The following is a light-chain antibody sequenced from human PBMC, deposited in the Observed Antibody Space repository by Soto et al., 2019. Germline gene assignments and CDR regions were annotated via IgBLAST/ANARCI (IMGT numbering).Light chain of an antibody. V-gene: IGKV3-20*01. CDR3: QQSGSSPDT. CDR1: QSVSSSY. J-gene: IGKJ2*01. CDR2: GAS. Sequence: EIVLTQSPGTLSLSPGERATLSCSASQSVSSSYLAWYQQKPGQAPRLLIYGASSRATGIPDRFSGSGSGTDFTLTISRLAPEDFAVYYCQQSGSSPDTFGQGTKLEIK.